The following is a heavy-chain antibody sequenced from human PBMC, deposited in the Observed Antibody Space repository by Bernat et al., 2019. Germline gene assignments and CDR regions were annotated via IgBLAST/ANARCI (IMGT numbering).Heavy chain of an antibody. CDR1: GFSVSTNY. CDR2: MYGDGRA. V-gene: IGHV3-53*01. D-gene: IGHD6-13*01. Sequence: EMQLVESGGGLVQPGGSLRLSCAASGFSVSTNYMNWVRQAPGKGLEWVSVMYGDGRAFYADSVEGRFTISGDNSKNTLLLQMDSLRVEDTAVYYCTRGIGYSSDWYGWLDPWGQGTLVTVSS. J-gene: IGHJ5*02. CDR3: TRGIGYSSDWYGWLDP.